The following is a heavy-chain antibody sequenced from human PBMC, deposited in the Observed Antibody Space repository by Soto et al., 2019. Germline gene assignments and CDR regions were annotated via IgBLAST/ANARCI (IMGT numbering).Heavy chain of an antibody. CDR1: GDIIKNYW. V-gene: IGHV5-51*01. D-gene: IGHD3-16*01. CDR2: IFPDDSDT. CDR3: FRGGVTSRTFDY. J-gene: IGHJ4*02. Sequence: PGESLKIPCKASGDIIKNYWIGWVRQMPGQGLEWMGIIFPDDSDTRYSPSFQGHVTISVDKSISTAYVQWSSLKASDSAIYYCFRGGVTSRTFDYWGQGPLVTVSS.